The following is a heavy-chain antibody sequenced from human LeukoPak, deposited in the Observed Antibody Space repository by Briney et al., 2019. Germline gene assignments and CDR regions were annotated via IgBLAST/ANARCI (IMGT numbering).Heavy chain of an antibody. J-gene: IGHJ4*02. V-gene: IGHV3-48*01. CDR3: ASYGSSGYYHY. Sequence: TGGSLRLSCAASGFTFSSYSMNWVRQAPGKGLEWVSYISSSSSTIYYADSVKGRFTISRDNAKNSLYLQMNSLRAGDTAVYYCASYGSSGYYHYWGQGTLVTVSS. D-gene: IGHD3-22*01. CDR1: GFTFSSYS. CDR2: ISSSSSTI.